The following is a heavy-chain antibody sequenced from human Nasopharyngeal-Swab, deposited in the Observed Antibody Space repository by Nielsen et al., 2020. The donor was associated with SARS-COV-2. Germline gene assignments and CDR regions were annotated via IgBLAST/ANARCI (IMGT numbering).Heavy chain of an antibody. J-gene: IGHJ3*02. Sequence: ESLKISCAASVFTFSSYSMNWVRQAPGKGLEWVSSISGTIRYIYYADSMKGRFTISRDNAKNSLFLQMNSLRAEDTAVYYCTRDNLIATTNDAFDIWGQGTMVTVSS. CDR1: VFTFSSYS. CDR2: ISGTIRYI. D-gene: IGHD1/OR15-1a*01. V-gene: IGHV3-21*01. CDR3: TRDNLIATTNDAFDI.